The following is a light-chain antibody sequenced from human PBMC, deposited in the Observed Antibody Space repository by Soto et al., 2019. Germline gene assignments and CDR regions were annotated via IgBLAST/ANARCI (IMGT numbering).Light chain of an antibody. CDR3: SSYAASNNLGV. V-gene: IGLV2-8*01. CDR1: SSDVGGYNY. CDR2: EVS. J-gene: IGLJ2*01. Sequence: QSVLTQPPSASGSPGQTVTISCIGTSSDVGGYNYVSWYQQHPGKAPKLMIYEVSKRPSGVHDRFSGSKSGNTASLTVSGLQAEDEADYYCSSYAASNNLGVFGGGTKVTVL.